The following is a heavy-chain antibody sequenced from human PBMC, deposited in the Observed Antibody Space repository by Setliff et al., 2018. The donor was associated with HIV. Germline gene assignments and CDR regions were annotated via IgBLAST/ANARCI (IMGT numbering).Heavy chain of an antibody. Sequence: RLSCAASGFTFDDYGMTWVRQAPGKGLEWVSGIHWNGARTSYADSVKGRFTISRDNTKNSLYLQMNSLRAEDTAFYYCARTGVAVTDRYFDLWGRGTLVTVSS. D-gene: IGHD3-3*01. CDR2: IHWNGART. CDR3: ARTGVAVTDRYFDL. J-gene: IGHJ2*01. V-gene: IGHV3-20*04. CDR1: GFTFDDYG.